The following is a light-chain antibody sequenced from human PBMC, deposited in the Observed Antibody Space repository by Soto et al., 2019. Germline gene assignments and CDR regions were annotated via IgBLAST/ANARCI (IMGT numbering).Light chain of an antibody. CDR2: KVS. CDR3: MQGTHWPRK. Sequence: DAVMTQSPLSLPVTLGQPASISCRSSQSLVYSNGNTYLNWFQQRPGQSPRRLIYKVSNRDSGVPDRFSGSGSGTEFKLKISRVEAEDVGVYYCMQGTHWPRKFGQGTKVEIK. V-gene: IGKV2-30*01. J-gene: IGKJ1*01. CDR1: QSLVYSNGNTY.